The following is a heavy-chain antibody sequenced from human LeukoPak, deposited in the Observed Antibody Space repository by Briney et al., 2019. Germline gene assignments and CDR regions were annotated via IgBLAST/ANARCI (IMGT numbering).Heavy chain of an antibody. J-gene: IGHJ4*02. CDR2: INPSGGST. D-gene: IGHD3-9*01. Sequence: GASVKVSCKASGYTSYYMHWVRQAPGQGLEWMGIINPSGGSTTYAQKFQGRVTMTWDTSTSTVYMELSRLRPEDTAVYYCARDRDDDILTGYPDYSFDYWGQGTLVTVSS. CDR1: GYTSYY. V-gene: IGHV1-46*01. CDR3: ARDRDDDILTGYPDYSFDY.